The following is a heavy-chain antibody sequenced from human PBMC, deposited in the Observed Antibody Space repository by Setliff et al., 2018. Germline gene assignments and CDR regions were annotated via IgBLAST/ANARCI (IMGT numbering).Heavy chain of an antibody. J-gene: IGHJ4*02. CDR3: FGAGACSY. Sequence: GGPLRLSCTASGLPYANDWVSWVRQAPGKGLEWLASINPHGSEKYYADSVKGRFTISRDNAKNSLSLQMNNLRSEDTAVYYCFGAGACSYWGQGTLVTVSS. D-gene: IGHD3-10*01. V-gene: IGHV3-7*01. CDR2: INPHGSEK. CDR1: GLPYANDW.